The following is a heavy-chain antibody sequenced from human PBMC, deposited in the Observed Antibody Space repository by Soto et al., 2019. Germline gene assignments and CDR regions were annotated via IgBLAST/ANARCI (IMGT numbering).Heavy chain of an antibody. V-gene: IGHV4-4*02. CDR1: GGSMSSSNW. CDR2: IYHSGST. J-gene: IGHJ6*02. Sequence: PSETLSLTCAVSGGSMSSSNWWSWVRQPPGKGLEWIGEIYHSGSTNYNPSLKSRVTISVDKSKNQFSLKVSSVTAADTAVYYCVRLQRYCITTGCYGHYAMDVWGQGTTVTGSS. D-gene: IGHD2-2*01. CDR3: VRLQRYCITTGCYGHYAMDV.